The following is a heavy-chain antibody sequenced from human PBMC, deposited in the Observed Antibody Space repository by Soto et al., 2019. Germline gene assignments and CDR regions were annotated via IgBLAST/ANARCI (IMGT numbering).Heavy chain of an antibody. CDR1: GYTFTSYG. J-gene: IGHJ3*02. Sequence: QVQLVQSGAEVKKPGASVKVSCKASGYTFTSYGISWVRQAPGQGLEWMGWISAYNGNTNYAQKLQGRVTMTTDTSTSTADMELRSLRSDDTAVYYCARAPTPPIWSGDAFDIWGQGTMVTVSS. V-gene: IGHV1-18*01. CDR3: ARAPTPPIWSGDAFDI. D-gene: IGHD3-10*01. CDR2: ISAYNGNT.